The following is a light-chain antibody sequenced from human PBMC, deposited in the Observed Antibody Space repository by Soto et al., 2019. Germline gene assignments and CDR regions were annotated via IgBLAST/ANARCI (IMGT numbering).Light chain of an antibody. CDR1: QSVDSY. Sequence: EIVLTQSLGTLSLSPGERATLSCRASQSVDSYLAWYQQKPGQSPRLLIFDASNRATGIPARFSGSGSGTDFTLTISSLEPEDFAVYYCQQHSNRLTFGGGTKVEIK. CDR3: QQHSNRLT. CDR2: DAS. J-gene: IGKJ4*01. V-gene: IGKV3-11*01.